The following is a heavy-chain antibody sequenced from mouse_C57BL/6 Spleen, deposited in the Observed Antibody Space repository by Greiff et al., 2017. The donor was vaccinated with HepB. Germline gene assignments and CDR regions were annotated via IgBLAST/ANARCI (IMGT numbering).Heavy chain of an antibody. D-gene: IGHD2-4*01. Sequence: VQLQQPGAELVKPGASVKLSCKASGYTFTSYWMHWVKQRPGQGLEWIGMIHPNSGSTNYNEKFKSKATLTVDKSSSTAYMQLSSLTSEDSAVYYCARHYDDDPLYAMDYWGQGTSVTVSS. V-gene: IGHV1-64*01. CDR3: ARHYDDDPLYAMDY. J-gene: IGHJ4*01. CDR2: IHPNSGST. CDR1: GYTFTSYW.